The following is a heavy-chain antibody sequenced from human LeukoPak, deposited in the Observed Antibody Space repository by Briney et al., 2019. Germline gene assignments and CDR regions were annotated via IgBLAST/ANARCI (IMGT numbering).Heavy chain of an antibody. V-gene: IGHV3-48*04. D-gene: IGHD2-2*01. CDR1: GFNFSTYG. CDR3: ASGGPCSSTNYYYYCYMDV. J-gene: IGHJ6*03. Sequence: GGSLRLSCAASGFNFSTYGMKWVRQAQGKGREWLSYISGSSNTIYFADSMNARFTLSRDNAKTSLHLQMNSLRTEDTAVYFCASGGPCSSTNYYYYCYMDVWGKGTTVTVSS. CDR2: ISGSSNTI.